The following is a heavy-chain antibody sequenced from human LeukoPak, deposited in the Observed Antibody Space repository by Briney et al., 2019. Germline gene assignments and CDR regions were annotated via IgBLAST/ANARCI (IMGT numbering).Heavy chain of an antibody. J-gene: IGHJ5*02. D-gene: IGHD6-13*01. CDR3: AKAGSSWYSWFDP. V-gene: IGHV3-30*02. Sequence: GGSLRLSCAASGFTFSSYGMHWVRQAPGKGLEGVAFIRYDGSNKYYADSVKGRFIISRDNSKHTPYLQMNSLRAEDTAVYYCAKAGSSWYSWFDPWGQGTLVTVSS. CDR2: IRYDGSNK. CDR1: GFTFSSYG.